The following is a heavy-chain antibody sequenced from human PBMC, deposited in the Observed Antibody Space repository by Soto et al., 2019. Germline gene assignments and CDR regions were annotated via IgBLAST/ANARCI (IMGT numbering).Heavy chain of an antibody. CDR3: AKDGGREGYFGNWFDP. Sequence: ASMKVSCKASGGNFSHYAITLVRQAPGQGLEWLGRIIPIFGTANYAQRFQGRVTITADESTTTAYMELSSLRSDDTAVYYCAKDGGREGYFGNWFDPWGQGTLVTVSS. CDR2: IIPIFGTA. D-gene: IGHD2-15*01. J-gene: IGHJ5*02. V-gene: IGHV1-69*13. CDR1: GGNFSHYA.